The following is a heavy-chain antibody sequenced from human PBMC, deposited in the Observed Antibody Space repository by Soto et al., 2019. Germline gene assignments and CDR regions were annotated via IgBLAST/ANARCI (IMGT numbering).Heavy chain of an antibody. Sequence: PGGSLRLSCTASGLTFNDTVMTWVRQAPGKGLEWVSGISARADAKYYAASVRGRFTIFRDNSRRTVSLQMNSLRVDDTAVYYCASSPLPWVRQPPYYWGLGALVTVSS. CDR1: GLTFNDTV. D-gene: IGHD3-10*01. CDR3: ASSPLPWVRQPPYY. CDR2: ISARADAK. V-gene: IGHV3-23*01. J-gene: IGHJ4*02.